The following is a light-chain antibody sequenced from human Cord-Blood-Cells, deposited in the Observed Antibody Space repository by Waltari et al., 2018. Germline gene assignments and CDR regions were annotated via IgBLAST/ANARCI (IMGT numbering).Light chain of an antibody. V-gene: IGKV1-33*01. CDR1: QDISNY. CDR2: DAS. Sequence: DIQMTQSPSSLSASVGYRVSITCQASQDISNYLNWYQQKPGTAPKLLIYDASNLETGVPTRFSGRGSETDFTVTISRLQHEDIATYYCQQYDNLPYTFGQGTKLEIK. CDR3: QQYDNLPYT. J-gene: IGKJ2*01.